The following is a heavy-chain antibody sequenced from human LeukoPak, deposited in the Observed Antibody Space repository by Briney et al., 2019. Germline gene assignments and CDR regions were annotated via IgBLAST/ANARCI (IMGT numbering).Heavy chain of an antibody. J-gene: IGHJ4*02. CDR2: INPNSGGT. V-gene: IGHV1-2*02. Sequence: ASVKVSCKASGFTFTAYHMHWVRQAPGQGLEWMGWINPNSGGTNYAQKLQGRVTMTTDTSTSTAYMELRSLRSDDTAVFYCARVYYYESSGYYFPPDYWGQGTLVTVSS. D-gene: IGHD3-22*01. CDR3: ARVYYYESSGYYFPPDY. CDR1: GFTFTAYH.